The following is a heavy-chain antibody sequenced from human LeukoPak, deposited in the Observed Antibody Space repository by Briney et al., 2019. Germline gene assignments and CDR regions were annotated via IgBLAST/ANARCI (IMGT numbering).Heavy chain of an antibody. Sequence: GGSLRLSCAASGFTFSSYEMHWVRQAPGKGLEWVAFIRYDGSNKYYADSVKGRFTISRDNSKNTLYLQMNSLRAEDTAVYYCAKDPNYYDSSGPDYWGQGTLVTVSS. J-gene: IGHJ4*02. D-gene: IGHD3-22*01. CDR1: GFTFSSYE. V-gene: IGHV3-30*02. CDR2: IRYDGSNK. CDR3: AKDPNYYDSSGPDY.